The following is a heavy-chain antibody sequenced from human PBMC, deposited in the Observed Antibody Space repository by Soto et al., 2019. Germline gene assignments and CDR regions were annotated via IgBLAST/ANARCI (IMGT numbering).Heavy chain of an antibody. D-gene: IGHD3-22*01. CDR3: ARSFTYYYDSSGYYPDAFDI. V-gene: IGHV4-59*01. CDR1: GGSLSSYC. CDR2: IYYSGST. J-gene: IGHJ3*02. Sequence: PSETLCLTCTVAGGSLSSYCWSWIRQPPGKGLEWIGYIYYSGSTNYNPSLKSRVTISVDTSKNQFSLKLSSVTAADTAVYYCARSFTYYYDSSGYYPDAFDIWGQGTMVTVSS.